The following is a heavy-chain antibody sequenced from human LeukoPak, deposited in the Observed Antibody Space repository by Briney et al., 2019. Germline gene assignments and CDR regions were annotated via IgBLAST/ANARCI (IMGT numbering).Heavy chain of an antibody. V-gene: IGHV1-69*13. CDR3: TRGGLYSSSAY. Sequence: ASVKVSCKASGGTFSSYAISWVRQAPGQGLEWMGGIIPIFGTANYAQKFQGKVTITADESTSTAYMELSSLRSEDTAVYYCTRGGLYSSSAYWGQGTLVTVSS. D-gene: IGHD6-13*01. CDR1: GGTFSSYA. CDR2: IIPIFGTA. J-gene: IGHJ4*02.